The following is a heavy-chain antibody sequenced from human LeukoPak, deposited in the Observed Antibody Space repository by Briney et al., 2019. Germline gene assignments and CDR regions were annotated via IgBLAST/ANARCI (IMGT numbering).Heavy chain of an antibody. J-gene: IGHJ6*03. D-gene: IGHD4-17*01. CDR2: ISSSSSYI. V-gene: IGHV3-21*01. Sequence: GGSLRLSCAASGFTFSSYSMNWVRQAPGKGLEWVSSISSSSSYIYYADSVKGRFTIPRDNAKNSLYLQMNSLRAEDAAVYYCAREATTTTVTISALVDYYYMDVWGKGTTATVSS. CDR3: AREATTTTVTISALVDYYYMDV. CDR1: GFTFSSYS.